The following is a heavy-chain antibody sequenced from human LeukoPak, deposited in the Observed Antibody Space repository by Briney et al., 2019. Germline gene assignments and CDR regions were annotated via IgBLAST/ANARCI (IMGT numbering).Heavy chain of an antibody. CDR3: ARDPSNTSGRFWYLDV. Sequence: GASVKVSCKASGYTFTSYDINWVRQATGQGLEWMGWMNPNSGNTGYAQKFQGRVTMTRNTSISTAYMELSSLRSDNTAVYYCARDPSNTSGRFWYLDVWGRGTLVTVSA. CDR2: MNPNSGNT. D-gene: IGHD6-19*01. CDR1: GYTFTSYD. J-gene: IGHJ2*01. V-gene: IGHV1-8*01.